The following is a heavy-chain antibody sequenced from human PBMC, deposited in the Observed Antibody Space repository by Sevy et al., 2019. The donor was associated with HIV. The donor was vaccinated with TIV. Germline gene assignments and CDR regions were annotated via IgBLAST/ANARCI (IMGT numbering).Heavy chain of an antibody. V-gene: IGHV2-5*02. CDR2: IYWDDDK. J-gene: IGHJ5*02. CDR3: AHSEYYYGSGSFYRRGGLFAP. D-gene: IGHD3-10*01. Sequence: SGPTLVNPTQTLTLTCTFSGFSLTTNGVGVGWIRQPPGKALEWLALIYWDDDKRYRPSLKKGLTITKETSKNQVVLTMTDMDPVDTATYYCAHSEYYYGSGSFYRRGGLFAPWGQGTLVTVSS. CDR1: GFSLTTNGVG.